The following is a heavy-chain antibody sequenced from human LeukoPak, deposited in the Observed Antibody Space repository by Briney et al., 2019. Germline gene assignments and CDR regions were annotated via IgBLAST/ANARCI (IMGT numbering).Heavy chain of an antibody. Sequence: SETLSLTCTVSGGSFSSSDYYWGWIRQPPGKGLEWIGSIYYSGTTYYNPSLKSRVTISVDTSKNQFSLKLSSVTAADTAVYYCARAPLAGKLDYWGQGTLVTVSS. D-gene: IGHD6-19*01. V-gene: IGHV4-39*07. CDR3: ARAPLAGKLDY. CDR1: GGSFSSSDYY. CDR2: IYYSGTT. J-gene: IGHJ4*02.